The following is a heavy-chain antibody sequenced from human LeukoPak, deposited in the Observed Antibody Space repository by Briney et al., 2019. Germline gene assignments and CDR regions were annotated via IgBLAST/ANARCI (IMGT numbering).Heavy chain of an antibody. CDR2: INPNSGGT. CDR3: ARGMVRGVIITYFDY. J-gene: IGHJ4*02. Sequence: GASVKVSCKASGYTFTGYYMHWVRQAPGQGLEWMGWINPNSGGTNYAQKFQGRVTMTRDTSISTAYMELSRLRSDDTAVYYCARGMVRGVIITYFDYWGQGTLVTVSS. CDR1: GYTFTGYY. D-gene: IGHD3-10*01. V-gene: IGHV1-2*02.